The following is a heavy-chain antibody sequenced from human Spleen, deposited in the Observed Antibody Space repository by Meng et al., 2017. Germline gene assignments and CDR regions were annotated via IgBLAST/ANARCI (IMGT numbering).Heavy chain of an antibody. V-gene: IGHV1-69*01. J-gene: IGHJ4*02. CDR3: ARKAGNCISTTCYSLDY. D-gene: IGHD2-2*01. Sequence: VDLVESGAEVKEPGASVKVSCKALGGIFSNYVIGWVRQAPGKGLEWMGGINAVFGTTNYAQKFQDRVTITSDESTSTVYMELTRLTSEDTAAYFCARKAGNCISTTCYSLDYWGQGTLVTVFS. CDR1: GGIFSNYV. CDR2: INAVFGTT.